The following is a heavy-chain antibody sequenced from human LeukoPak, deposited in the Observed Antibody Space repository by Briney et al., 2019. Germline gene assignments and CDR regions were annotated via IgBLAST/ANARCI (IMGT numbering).Heavy chain of an antibody. V-gene: IGHV3-72*01. Sequence: GGSLRLSCAASGFTFSDHYMDWVRQAPGKGLXXXXXXXXXXXXXTTEYAASVKGRFTISRDDSKNSLYLQMNSLKTEDTAVYYCARAPYGSGSRRDYYYGMDVWGKGTTVTVSS. CDR3: ARAPYGSGSRRDYYYGMDV. CDR2: XXXXXXXXTT. D-gene: IGHD3-10*01. CDR1: GFTFSDHY. J-gene: IGHJ6*04.